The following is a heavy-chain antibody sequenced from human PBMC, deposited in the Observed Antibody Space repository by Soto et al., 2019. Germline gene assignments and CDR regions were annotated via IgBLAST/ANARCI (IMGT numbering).Heavy chain of an antibody. V-gene: IGHV4-30-4*01. CDR2: IYKSATT. CDR3: ARGRYCLTGRCFPNWFDS. D-gene: IGHD7-27*01. Sequence: SETLSLTCSVSGDSISNLDYFWAWIRQPPGQALEYIGYIYKSATTYYNPSFESRVAISVDTSKSQFSLNVASVTAADTAVYFCARGRYCLTGRCFPNWFDSWGQGALVTVSS. J-gene: IGHJ5*01. CDR1: GDSISNLDYF.